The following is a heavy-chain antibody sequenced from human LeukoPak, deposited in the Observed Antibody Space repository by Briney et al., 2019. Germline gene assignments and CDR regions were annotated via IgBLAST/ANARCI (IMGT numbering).Heavy chain of an antibody. V-gene: IGHV3-7*01. CDR1: RFTFSGYW. J-gene: IGHJ3*02. CDR3: ARDREGSRDAFDI. CDR2: IKQDGSAR. Sequence: PGGSLRLSCAASRFTFSGYWMSWVRQAPGKGLELVANIKQDGSARFYGDSVKGRFTVSRDNAKNSLYIQMNSLRADDTAVYYCARDREGSRDAFDIWGQGTMVTVSS. D-gene: IGHD1-26*01.